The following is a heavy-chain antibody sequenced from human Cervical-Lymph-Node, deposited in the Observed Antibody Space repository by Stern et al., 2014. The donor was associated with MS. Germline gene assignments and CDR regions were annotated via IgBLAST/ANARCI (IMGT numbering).Heavy chain of an antibody. D-gene: IGHD2-2*01. J-gene: IGHJ5*02. CDR2: IRSKAKSHAT. Sequence: EVQLVESGGGLVQPGGSLKLSCAASGFTFSGAVLHWVRQASGKGLEWIGRIRSKAKSHATTYAGSVEGRFTISRDDSKNTAYLQMNSLKTDDTAVYYCTRTARGCSTTSCLDPWGQGTLVIVS. V-gene: IGHV3-73*01. CDR3: TRTARGCSTTSCLDP. CDR1: GFTFSGAV.